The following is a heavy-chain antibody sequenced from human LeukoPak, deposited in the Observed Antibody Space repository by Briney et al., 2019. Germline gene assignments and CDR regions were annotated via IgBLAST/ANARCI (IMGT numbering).Heavy chain of an antibody. CDR3: ARDRPYSSSWYEFDY. CDR1: VFTFSLYR. V-gene: IGHV3-21*01. D-gene: IGHD6-13*01. Sequence: GGSLRLSCAASVFTFSLYRVNCVRDAPGKGREGVSSISSSSSYIYYADSVKGRFTISRDNAKNSLYLQMNRPRDEDTAVYYCARDRPYSSSWYEFDYWGQGTLVTVSS. CDR2: ISSSSSYI. J-gene: IGHJ4*02.